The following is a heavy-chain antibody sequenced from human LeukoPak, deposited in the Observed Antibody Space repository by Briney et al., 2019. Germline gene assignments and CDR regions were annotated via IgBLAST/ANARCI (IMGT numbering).Heavy chain of an antibody. J-gene: IGHJ4*02. CDR2: NSYSGNT. D-gene: IGHD1-26*01. Sequence: PSETLSLTCTVSGGSISSYYWSWIRQPPGQGLEWIGYNSYSGNTNYNPSHKSRVTMSVDTSKNHFSLNLSSVTAADTAVYYCARVGSGSFDYWGQGTLDTVSS. V-gene: IGHV4-59*01. CDR1: GGSISSYY. CDR3: ARVGSGSFDY.